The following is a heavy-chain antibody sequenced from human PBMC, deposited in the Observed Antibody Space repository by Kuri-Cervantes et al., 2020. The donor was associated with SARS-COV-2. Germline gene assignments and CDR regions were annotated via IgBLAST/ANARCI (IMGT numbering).Heavy chain of an antibody. CDR3: ARRPSYDGTGVYYYYMDV. Sequence: GSLRLSCHVSGASMSSNFWSWFRQPHGKGLEWIGYVDHNGNGNYNPSLKSRVTMSVDMSKNQFSLRLISVTAADTAVYYCARRPSYDGTGVYYYYMDVWGKGTTVTVSS. J-gene: IGHJ6*03. CDR1: GASMSSNF. V-gene: IGHV4-59*08. CDR2: VDHNGNG. D-gene: IGHD1-7*01.